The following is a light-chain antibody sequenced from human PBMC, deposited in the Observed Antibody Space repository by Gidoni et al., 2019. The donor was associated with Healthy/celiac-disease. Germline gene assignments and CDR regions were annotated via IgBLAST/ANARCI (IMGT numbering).Light chain of an antibody. CDR2: DAS. V-gene: IGKV3-11*01. CDR1: QSVSSY. J-gene: IGKJ2*01. CDR3: QQRSNWPLMYT. Sequence: EIVLTQSQATLSLSPGERATLSCRASQSVSSYFDWYQQKPGQAPRLLIYDASNRATGIPARFSGSGSGTDFTLTISSLEPEDFAVYYCQQRSNWPLMYTFGQGTKLEIK.